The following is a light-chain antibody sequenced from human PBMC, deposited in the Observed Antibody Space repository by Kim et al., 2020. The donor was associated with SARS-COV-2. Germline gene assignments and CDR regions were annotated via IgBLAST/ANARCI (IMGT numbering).Light chain of an antibody. CDR1: SLRSYF. CDR2: GRN. J-gene: IGLJ1*01. V-gene: IGLV3-19*01. Sequence: SSELTQDPAVSVALGQTVRITCQGDSLRSYFASWYQQKPGQAPLLIVYGRNNRPSGIPDRFSGSNSENTASLTIAGAQAEDEADYYCSCRDDSGNLVHYVFATGTKVTVL. CDR3: SCRDDSGNLVHYV.